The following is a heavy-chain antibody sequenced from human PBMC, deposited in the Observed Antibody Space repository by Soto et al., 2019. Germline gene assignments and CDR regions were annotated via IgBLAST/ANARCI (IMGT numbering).Heavy chain of an antibody. V-gene: IGHV5-51*01. D-gene: IGHD2-2*01. Sequence: GESLKISCKGSGYSFTSYWIGWVRQMPGKGLEWMGIIYPGDSDTRYSPSFQGQVTISADKSISTAYLQWSSLKASDTAMYYCAIRYCSSTSCFDAFDILGQGTMVTVSS. CDR1: GYSFTSYW. CDR2: IYPGDSDT. CDR3: AIRYCSSTSCFDAFDI. J-gene: IGHJ3*02.